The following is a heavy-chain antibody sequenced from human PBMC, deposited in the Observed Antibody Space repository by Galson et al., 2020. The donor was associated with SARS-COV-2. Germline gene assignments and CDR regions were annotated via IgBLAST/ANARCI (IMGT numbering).Heavy chain of an antibody. V-gene: IGHV3-21*01. CDR3: ARVGGSYYLDY. Sequence: CAASGFIFSRYTMNWVRQVPGRGLEWVSSISSTSSDMSYSDSLKGRFSISRDNAKNSLFLEMNSLRAEDTAVYYCARVGGSYYLDYWGQGTLVTVPS. CDR1: GFIFSRYT. CDR2: ISSTSSDM. D-gene: IGHD1-26*01. J-gene: IGHJ4*02.